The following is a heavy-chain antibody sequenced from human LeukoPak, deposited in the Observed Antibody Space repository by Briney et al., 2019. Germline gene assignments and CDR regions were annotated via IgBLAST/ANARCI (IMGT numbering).Heavy chain of an antibody. CDR2: INPNSGGT. CDR1: GYTFTGYN. J-gene: IGHJ4*02. V-gene: IGHV1-2*02. CDR3: VRVRDTAMAYYFDY. Sequence: ASVKVSCKTSGYTFTGYNVHWLRQAPGQGLEWMGWINPNSGGTNYAQKFQGKVTMTRDTSFSTAYMELNRLTSDDTAVYFCVRVRDTAMAYYFDYWGQGTLVTVSS. D-gene: IGHD5-18*01.